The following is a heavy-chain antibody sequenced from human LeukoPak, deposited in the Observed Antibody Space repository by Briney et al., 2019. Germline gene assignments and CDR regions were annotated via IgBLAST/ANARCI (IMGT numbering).Heavy chain of an antibody. V-gene: IGHV3-48*03. CDR2: ISSSGSTI. D-gene: IGHD3-22*01. CDR3: ARDFYDTSGYYYDY. J-gene: IGHJ4*02. CDR1: GFTFSSYE. Sequence: GGSLRLSCAASGFTFSSYEMNWVRQAPGKGLEWVSYISSSGSTIYYADSVKGRFTISRDNAKNSLYLQMNSLRAEDTAVYYCARDFYDTSGYYYDYWGQGTLVTVSS.